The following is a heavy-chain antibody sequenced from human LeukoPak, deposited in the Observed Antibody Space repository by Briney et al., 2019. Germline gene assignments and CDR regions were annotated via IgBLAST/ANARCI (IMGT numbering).Heavy chain of an antibody. J-gene: IGHJ4*02. CDR2: VKPDGSEK. CDR3: VRTTYGDY. V-gene: IGHV3-7*02. CDR1: GFTLSTYW. Sequence: GGSLRLSCAASGFTLSTYWMTWVREAPRKGLEWVDAVKPDGSEKNYVDSVKVRFTISRDNAKNSLYLQLSSLRAEDAAVYYCVRTTYGDYWGQGTLVTVSS. D-gene: IGHD1-1*01.